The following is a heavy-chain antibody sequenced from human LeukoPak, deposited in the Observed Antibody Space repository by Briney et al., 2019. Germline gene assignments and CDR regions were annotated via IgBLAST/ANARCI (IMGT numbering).Heavy chain of an antibody. V-gene: IGHV3-48*03. CDR2: IGGIGSIV. CDR1: GFTFSSYE. Sequence: PGGSLRLSCAASGFTFSSYEIHWVRQAPGKGLEWVSKIGGIGSIVYADSVKGRFTISTDSAKTSVYLQMNSLRAEDTAVYYCARDLTGSSGYLDYWGQGTLVTVSS. CDR3: ARDLTGSSGYLDY. J-gene: IGHJ4*02. D-gene: IGHD3-22*01.